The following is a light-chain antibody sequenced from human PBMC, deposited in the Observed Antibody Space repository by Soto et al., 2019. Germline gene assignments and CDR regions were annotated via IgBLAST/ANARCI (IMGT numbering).Light chain of an antibody. J-gene: IGLJ1*01. CDR2: DVS. CDR3: SSYTSSSTLLYV. CDR1: SSDVGGYNY. Sequence: QSALTQPASVSGSPGQSITISCTGNSSDVGGYNYVSWYQQHPGKAPKLMIYDVSNRPSGVSNRFSGSKSGNTASLTISGLQAEDEADYYCSSYTSSSTLLYVFGTGTKLPS. V-gene: IGLV2-14*01.